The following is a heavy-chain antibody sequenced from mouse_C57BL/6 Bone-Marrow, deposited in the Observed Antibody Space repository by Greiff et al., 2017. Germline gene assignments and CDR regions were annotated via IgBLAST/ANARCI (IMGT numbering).Heavy chain of an antibody. V-gene: IGHV5-16*01. J-gene: IGHJ2*01. D-gene: IGHD2-12*01. CDR3: SREGTTGYYFDY. CDR1: GFTFSDYY. Sequence: EVKLVESEGGLVQPGSSMKLSCTASGFTFSDYYMAWVRQVPEKGLEWVANINYDGSSTYYMDSLKSRFIISRDNAKNMLYLQMRSLKSEDTATYYWSREGTTGYYFDYWGQGTTLTVSS. CDR2: INYDGSST.